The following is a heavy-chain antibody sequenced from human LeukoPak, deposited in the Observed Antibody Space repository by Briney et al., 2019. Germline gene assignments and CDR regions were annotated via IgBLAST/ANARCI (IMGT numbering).Heavy chain of an antibody. CDR1: GGSFSGYY. Sequence: PSETLSLTCAVSGGSFSGYYWSWIRQPPRKGLEWIGEVNHSGSTNYNPSLKSRVTISVDTSKNQFSLKLSSVTAADTAVYYYARAAIVVVVPAAIQEAFDIWGQGTMVTVSS. CDR3: ARAAIVVVVPAAIQEAFDI. D-gene: IGHD2-2*02. J-gene: IGHJ3*02. V-gene: IGHV4-34*01. CDR2: VNHSGST.